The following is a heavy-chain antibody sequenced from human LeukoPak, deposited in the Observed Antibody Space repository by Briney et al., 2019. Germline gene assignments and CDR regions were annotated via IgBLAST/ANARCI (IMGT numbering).Heavy chain of an antibody. D-gene: IGHD3/OR15-3a*01. CDR3: AKARESNLAWDYLDY. CDR2: ISGSGGST. J-gene: IGHJ4*02. V-gene: IGHV3-23*01. CDR1: GFTFRSYA. Sequence: GGSLRLSCAASGFTFRSYAMSWVRQAPGKGLESVSAISGSGGSTYYADSVKGRFTISRDNSKNTLYVQMNSLRAEDTAVYYCAKARESNLAWDYLDYWGQGTLVTVSS.